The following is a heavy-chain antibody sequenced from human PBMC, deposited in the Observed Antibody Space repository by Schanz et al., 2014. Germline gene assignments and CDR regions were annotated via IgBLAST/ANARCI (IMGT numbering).Heavy chain of an antibody. CDR1: FLAFDESS. D-gene: IGHD3-3*01. V-gene: IGHV3-9*01. Sequence: EVQLVEPGGGEGKKGRSLRLPSAASFLAFDESSLPFFLPSPGKGLEWVSGISWNSGSIGYEDSVKGRFTISRDNAKNSLYLQMNSLRAEDTALYFCVKDIYDFWSGNFDYWGQGTLVTVSS. J-gene: IGHJ4*02. CDR3: VKDIYDFWSGNFDY. CDR2: ISWNSGSI.